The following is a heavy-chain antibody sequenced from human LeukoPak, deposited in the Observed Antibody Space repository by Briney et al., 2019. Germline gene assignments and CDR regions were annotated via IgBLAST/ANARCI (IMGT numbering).Heavy chain of an antibody. CDR1: GFTFSNYW. J-gene: IGHJ4*02. D-gene: IGHD3-3*01. Sequence: PGGSLRLSCAASGFTFSNYWMSWVRQAPGKGLEWVANIRADGSDKYYVDSMKGRFTISRDNAKNSLYLQMNSLRAEDTAVYYCAKETYYDFWSPFDYWGQGTLVTVSS. CDR2: IRADGSDK. CDR3: AKETYYDFWSPFDY. V-gene: IGHV3-7*03.